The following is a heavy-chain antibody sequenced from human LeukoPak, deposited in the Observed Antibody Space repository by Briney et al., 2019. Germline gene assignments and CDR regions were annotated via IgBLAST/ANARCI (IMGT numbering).Heavy chain of an antibody. Sequence: SETLSLTCAVYGGSFSGYYWSWIRQPPGKGLEWIGEINHSGSTNYNPSLKSRVTISLDTSKNQFSLKLGSVTAADTAVYFCARAIGYTNGQNWFDPWGQGTLVTVSS. CDR2: INHSGST. D-gene: IGHD6-25*01. CDR1: GGSFSGYY. J-gene: IGHJ5*02. V-gene: IGHV4-34*01. CDR3: ARAIGYTNGQNWFDP.